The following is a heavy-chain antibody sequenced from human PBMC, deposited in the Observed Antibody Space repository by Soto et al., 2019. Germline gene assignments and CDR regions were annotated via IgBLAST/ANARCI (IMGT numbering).Heavy chain of an antibody. Sequence: QVQLVESGGGVVQPGRSLRLSCAASGFTFSSYGMHWVRQAPGKGLEWVAVIWDDGSNKYYADSVKGRFTISRDNSKNTLYLQMNSLRAEDTAVYYCARDRCYYGSGSYYCLYYYYGMDVWGQGTTVTVSS. CDR3: ARDRCYYGSGSYYCLYYYYGMDV. V-gene: IGHV3-33*01. CDR2: IWDDGSNK. J-gene: IGHJ6*02. CDR1: GFTFSSYG. D-gene: IGHD3-10*01.